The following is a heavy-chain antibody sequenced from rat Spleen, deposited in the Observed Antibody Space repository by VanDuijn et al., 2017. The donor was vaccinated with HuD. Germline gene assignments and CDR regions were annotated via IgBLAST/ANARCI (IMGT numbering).Heavy chain of an antibody. CDR1: GFTFSDYY. D-gene: IGHD1-4*01. CDR2: IIYDGSST. CDR3: ASCTTRDYYVMDA. V-gene: IGHV5-29*01. Sequence: EVQLVESDGGLVQPGRSLKLSCAASGFTFSDYYMAWVRQAPTKGLEWVATIIYDGSSTYYRDSVRGRFTISRDNAKSALYLQMGSLRSEDTATYYCASCTTRDYYVMDAWGQGASVTVSS. J-gene: IGHJ4*01.